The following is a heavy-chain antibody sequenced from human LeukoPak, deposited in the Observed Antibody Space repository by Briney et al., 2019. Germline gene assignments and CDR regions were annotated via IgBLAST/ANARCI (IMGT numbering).Heavy chain of an antibody. CDR2: IIPIFGTA. D-gene: IGHD4-11*01. V-gene: IGHV1-69*06. Sequence: SVKVSCKASGGTFISYAISWVRQAPGQGLEWMGGIIPIFGTANYAQKFQGRVTITADKSTSTAYMELSSLRSEDTAVYYCARSKQGGYYYGMDVWGQGTTVTVSS. CDR3: ARSKQGGYYYGMDV. CDR1: GGTFISYA. J-gene: IGHJ6*02.